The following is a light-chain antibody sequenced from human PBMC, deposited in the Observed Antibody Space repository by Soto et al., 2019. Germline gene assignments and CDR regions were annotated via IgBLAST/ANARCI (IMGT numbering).Light chain of an antibody. CDR1: SANIGGGYD. J-gene: IGLJ1*01. CDR2: GTR. V-gene: IGLV1-40*01. CDR3: QSYDSSLSGSYV. Sequence: QTVLTQPPSVSGAPGQRVTISCTGSSANIGGGYDVHWYQQLPGTAPKLLIYGTRNRPSGVPDRFSGSKSGTSASLAITGLQAEDEADYYCQSYDSSLSGSYVFGTGTKVTVL.